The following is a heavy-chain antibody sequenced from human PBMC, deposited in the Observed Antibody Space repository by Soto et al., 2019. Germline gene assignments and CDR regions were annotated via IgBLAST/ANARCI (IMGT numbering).Heavy chain of an antibody. CDR2: IYYSGST. V-gene: IGHV4-59*01. CDR1: GGSISSYY. D-gene: IGHD6-6*01. CDR3: ARGPTTYSSASDEFDY. J-gene: IGHJ4*02. Sequence: PSETVSLTCTVSGGSISSYYWSWIRQPPGKGLEWIGYIYYSGSTYYNPSLKSRVTISVDTSKNQFSLKLSSVTAADTAVYYCARGPTTYSSASDEFDYWGQGTLVTVSS.